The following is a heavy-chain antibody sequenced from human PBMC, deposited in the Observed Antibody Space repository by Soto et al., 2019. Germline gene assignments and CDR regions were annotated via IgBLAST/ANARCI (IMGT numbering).Heavy chain of an antibody. V-gene: IGHV3-30*18. D-gene: IGHD7-27*01. CDR2: ISYDGSNK. CDR3: AKDLGHGGRGAFDI. J-gene: IGHJ3*02. Sequence: QVQLVESGGGVVQPGRSLRLSCAASGFTFSSYGMHWVRQAPGKGLEWVALISYDGSNKYYADSVKGRITISRDNSKNTLYLQINSLRTEDTAVYYCAKDLGHGGRGAFDIGGQGTMVTVSS. CDR1: GFTFSSYG.